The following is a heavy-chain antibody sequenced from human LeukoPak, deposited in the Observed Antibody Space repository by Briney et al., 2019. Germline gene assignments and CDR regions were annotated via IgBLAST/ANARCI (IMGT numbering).Heavy chain of an antibody. Sequence: RSGGSLRLSCAAPGFTFSNYGMHWVRQAPGKGLERVAFIRYDGSNKYYADSVKGRFTISRDNSKNTLYLQMNSLRAEDTAVYYCAKDFRVAMAPAYFDYWGQGTLVTVSS. CDR2: IRYDGSNK. V-gene: IGHV3-30*02. D-gene: IGHD5-18*01. CDR3: AKDFRVAMAPAYFDY. CDR1: GFTFSNYG. J-gene: IGHJ4*02.